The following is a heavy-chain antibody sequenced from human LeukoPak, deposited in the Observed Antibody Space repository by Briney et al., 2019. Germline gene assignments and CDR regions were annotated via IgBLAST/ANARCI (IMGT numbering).Heavy chain of an antibody. Sequence: SETLSLTCSVSGGSISSSSNYWGWIRQPPGKGLEGIGNIYNRGSPYYNPSLKSRVTITVDTSKNQFSLNLSSVTAADTAVYYCARHREYCSNITCYPFDFDYWGQGTLVTVSS. J-gene: IGHJ4*02. CDR3: ARHREYCSNITCYPFDFDY. CDR1: GGSISSSSNY. D-gene: IGHD2-2*01. V-gene: IGHV4-39*01. CDR2: IYNRGSP.